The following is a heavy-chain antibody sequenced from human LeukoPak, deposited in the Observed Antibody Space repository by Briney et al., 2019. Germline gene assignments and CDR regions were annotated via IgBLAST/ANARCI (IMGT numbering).Heavy chain of an antibody. V-gene: IGHV3-48*02. J-gene: IGHJ5*02. CDR1: GFTFSTYS. D-gene: IGHD1-1*01. Sequence: GGSLRLSCAASGFTFSTYSMNWVRQAPGKGLEWISYIISSGSTIYYADSAKGRFTISRDNAKNSLYLQMTSLRDEDTAVYYCARGLWKFDPWGQGTLVTVSS. CDR3: ARGLWKFDP. CDR2: IISSGSTI.